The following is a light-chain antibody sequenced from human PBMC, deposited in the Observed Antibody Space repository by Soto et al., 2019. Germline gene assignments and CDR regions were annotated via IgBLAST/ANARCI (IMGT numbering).Light chain of an antibody. CDR1: QGIGIY. V-gene: IGKV1-27*01. Sequence: DIQMTQSPSSLSASFGDRVTMTCRASQGIGIYLAWFQQRPGNTPKLLIYAASTLQSGVPSRFSGSGSGTDFTLTISSLQPEDVATYYCQKYNSAPLTVGGGTRLEIK. CDR2: AAS. J-gene: IGKJ4*01. CDR3: QKYNSAPLT.